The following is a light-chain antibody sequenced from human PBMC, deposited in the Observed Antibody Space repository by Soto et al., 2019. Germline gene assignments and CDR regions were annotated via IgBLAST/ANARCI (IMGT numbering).Light chain of an antibody. V-gene: IGKV1-5*01. CDR3: QQYDSYSSGP. J-gene: IGKJ1*01. Sequence: DLQMTQSRSTLSASVGDRGTITCRSSQSISSWLAWYQQKPGKAPKLLIYDASSLESGVPSRFSGSGSGTEFTLTISNLQPDDFATYYCQQYDSYSSGPFGQGTRWIS. CDR1: QSISSW. CDR2: DAS.